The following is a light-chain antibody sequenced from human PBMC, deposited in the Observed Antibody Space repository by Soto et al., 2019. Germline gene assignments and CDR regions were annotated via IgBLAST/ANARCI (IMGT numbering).Light chain of an antibody. Sequence: DIQMTQSPSSLSASVGDRVTITCRASQGIGSDLGWYQQKPGKAPKRLIYAASSLQSGVPSRFSGRGSGTGFTLTISSLLPEDFATDYCLQHNSYPPTVGGGTNVEIK. CDR3: LQHNSYPPT. V-gene: IGKV1-17*01. J-gene: IGKJ4*01. CDR2: AAS. CDR1: QGIGSD.